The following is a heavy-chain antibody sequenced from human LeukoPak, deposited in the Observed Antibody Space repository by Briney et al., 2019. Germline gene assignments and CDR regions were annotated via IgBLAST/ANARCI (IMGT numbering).Heavy chain of an antibody. CDR2: ISYTGST. CDR3: ARHFTVGGNYYFGH. J-gene: IGHJ4*02. V-gene: IGHV4-59*08. Sequence: SETLSLTCTVSSDSIPIPYWSWIRQSPGKGLECIAYISYTGSTRYNPSFKSRVTVSIDTSKDQFSLRLTSVTAADTAVYYCARHFTVGGNYYFGHWDQGTPVTVSS. D-gene: IGHD3-10*01. CDR1: SDSIPIPY.